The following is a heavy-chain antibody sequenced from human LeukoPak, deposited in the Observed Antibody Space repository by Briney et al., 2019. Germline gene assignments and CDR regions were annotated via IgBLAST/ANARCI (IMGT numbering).Heavy chain of an antibody. CDR2: ISSGSSTL. D-gene: IGHD2-2*01. J-gene: IGHJ4*02. Sequence: GGSLRLSCVASGFTFSTYTMNWVRQAPGKGLEWLSYISSGSSTLYYADSVKGRFTVSRDSAKNSLFLQMNSLRVEDTAVYYCARAGSCSSTSCPIKDDFDYWGQGTLVTVSS. CDR1: GFTFSTYT. V-gene: IGHV3-48*04. CDR3: ARAGSCSSTSCPIKDDFDY.